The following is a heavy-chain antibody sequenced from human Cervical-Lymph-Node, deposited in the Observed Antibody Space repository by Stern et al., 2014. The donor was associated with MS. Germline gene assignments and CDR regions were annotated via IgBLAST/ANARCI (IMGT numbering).Heavy chain of an antibody. Sequence: VQLVGSEAEVKKPGSSVKVSCKASGGTFSSYAISWVRQAPGPGLEWMGGIIPIFGTANSAQKFQGRVTITADESTSTAYMELSSLISEDTAVYYCARDPTGIVVVTDYYYGMDVWGQGTTVTVSS. CDR3: ARDPTGIVVVTDYYYGMDV. J-gene: IGHJ6*02. V-gene: IGHV1-69*01. CDR2: IIPIFGTA. CDR1: GGTFSSYA. D-gene: IGHD2-21*02.